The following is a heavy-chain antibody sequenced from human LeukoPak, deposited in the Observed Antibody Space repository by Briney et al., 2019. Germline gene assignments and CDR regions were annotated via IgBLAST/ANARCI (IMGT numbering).Heavy chain of an antibody. Sequence: ASVKVSCKASGYTFTSYYMHWVRQAPGQGLEWMGIINPSGGSTSYAQKLQGRVTMTTDTSTSTAYMERRSLRSDDTAVYYCARDRVRFLEWLLGLSFDPWGQGTLVTVSS. V-gene: IGHV1-46*01. CDR3: ARDRVRFLEWLLGLSFDP. J-gene: IGHJ5*02. D-gene: IGHD3-3*01. CDR2: INPSGGST. CDR1: GYTFTSYY.